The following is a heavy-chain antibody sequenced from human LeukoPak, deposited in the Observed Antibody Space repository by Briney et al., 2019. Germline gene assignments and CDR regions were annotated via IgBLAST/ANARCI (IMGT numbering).Heavy chain of an antibody. CDR3: AGDVMVRGVINGYYFDY. D-gene: IGHD3-10*01. Sequence: SVKVSCKASGGTFSSYAISWVRQAPGQGLEWMGRIIPILGIANYAQKFQGRVTITADKSTSTAYMELSSLRSEDTAVYYCAGDVMVRGVINGYYFDYWGQGTLVTVSS. V-gene: IGHV1-69*04. J-gene: IGHJ4*02. CDR2: IIPILGIA. CDR1: GGTFSSYA.